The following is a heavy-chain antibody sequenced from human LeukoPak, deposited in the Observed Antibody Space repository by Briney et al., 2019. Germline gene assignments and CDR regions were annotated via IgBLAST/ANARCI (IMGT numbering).Heavy chain of an antibody. CDR3: AKDLRGYSGYGGTEGFDY. V-gene: IGHV3-30*02. CDR1: GFTFSSYS. Sequence: GGSLRLSCAASGFTFSSYSMHWVRQAPGKGLEWVAFIRYDGSNKYYADSVKGRFTISRDNSKNTLYLQMNSLRAEDTAVYYCAKDLRGYSGYGGTEGFDYWSQGTLVTVSS. J-gene: IGHJ4*02. CDR2: IRYDGSNK. D-gene: IGHD5-12*01.